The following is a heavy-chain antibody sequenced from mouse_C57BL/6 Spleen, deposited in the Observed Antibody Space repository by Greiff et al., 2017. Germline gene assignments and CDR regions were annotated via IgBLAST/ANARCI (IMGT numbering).Heavy chain of an antibody. CDR2: INPSTGGT. CDR1: GYSFTGYY. Sequence: EVQLQQSGPELVKPGASVKISCKASGYSFTGYYMNWVKQSPEKSLEWIGEINPSTGGTTYNQKFKAKATLTVDKSSSTAYMQLKSLTSEDAAGYYCARSWDYWGQGTTLTVSS. V-gene: IGHV1-42*01. J-gene: IGHJ2*01. CDR3: ARSWDY.